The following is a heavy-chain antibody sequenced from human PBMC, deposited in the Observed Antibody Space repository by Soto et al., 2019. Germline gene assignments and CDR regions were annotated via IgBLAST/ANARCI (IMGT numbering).Heavy chain of an antibody. CDR1: VFTFSNYT. J-gene: IGHJ5*02. CDR3: AKESAMVTTGWFDP. CDR2: ITGSGGRT. D-gene: IGHD4-17*01. V-gene: IGHV3-23*01. Sequence: GGSLRLSCAASVFTFSNYTMSLVRQASGTGLEWVSGITGSGGRTYYAASVKGRFTISRDNSNNTLYLQMKSLRAEYTALYYCAKESAMVTTGWFDPWGQGTLVTVSS.